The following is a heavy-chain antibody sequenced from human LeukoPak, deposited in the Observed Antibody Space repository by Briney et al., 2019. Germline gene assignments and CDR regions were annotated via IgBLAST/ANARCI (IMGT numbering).Heavy chain of an antibody. Sequence: SETLSLTCTVSGGPINNFYWSWVRQAPGKGLEWTGYIHFSGSTKYNPSLESRVSMSVDTSKNHFSVRLTSVTAADTAVYYCARNVDTAMVNWGQGTLVTVSS. J-gene: IGHJ4*02. CDR1: GGPINNFY. D-gene: IGHD5-18*01. CDR3: ARNVDTAMVN. CDR2: IHFSGST. V-gene: IGHV4-59*08.